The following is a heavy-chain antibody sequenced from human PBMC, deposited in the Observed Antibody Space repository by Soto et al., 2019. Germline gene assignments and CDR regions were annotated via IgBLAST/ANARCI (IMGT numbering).Heavy chain of an antibody. CDR3: ARGIPGYSYGLY. Sequence: KVSCKASGGTFSSYAISWVRQAPGQGLEWMGGIIPIFGTANYAQKFQGRVTITADKSTSTACMELSSLRSEDTAVYYCARGIPGYSYGLYWGQGTLVTVSS. V-gene: IGHV1-69*06. CDR2: IIPIFGTA. D-gene: IGHD5-18*01. J-gene: IGHJ4*02. CDR1: GGTFSSYA.